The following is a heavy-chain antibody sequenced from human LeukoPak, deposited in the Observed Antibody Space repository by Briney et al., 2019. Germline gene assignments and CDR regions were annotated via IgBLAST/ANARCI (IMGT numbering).Heavy chain of an antibody. Sequence: PGGSLRLSCAASGFTFSSYAMSWVRQAPGKGLEWVSAISVSGGSTYYADSVKGRFTISRDNSKNTLYLQMNSLRAEDTAVYYCANTFSYDFWSGYQPFDYWGQGTLVTVSS. V-gene: IGHV3-23*01. CDR1: GFTFSSYA. J-gene: IGHJ4*02. D-gene: IGHD3-3*01. CDR3: ANTFSYDFWSGYQPFDY. CDR2: ISVSGGST.